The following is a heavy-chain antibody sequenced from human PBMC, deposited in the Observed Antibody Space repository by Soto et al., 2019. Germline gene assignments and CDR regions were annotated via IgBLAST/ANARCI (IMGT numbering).Heavy chain of an antibody. D-gene: IGHD2-15*01. V-gene: IGHV3-9*01. Sequence: EVQLVESGGGLVQPGRSLRLSCAACGFTFDDYAMHRVRQAPGKGLEWVSGISWQSGNIGYADSVKGRFTISRDNAKNSLYLQMNSLSAEDTALYYCAKDIAADYSYYGMDVWGQGTTVTVSS. CDR3: AKDIAADYSYYGMDV. CDR1: GFTFDDYA. CDR2: ISWQSGNI. J-gene: IGHJ6*02.